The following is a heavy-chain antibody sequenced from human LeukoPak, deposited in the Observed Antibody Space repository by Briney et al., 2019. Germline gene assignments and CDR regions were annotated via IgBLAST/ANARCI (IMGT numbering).Heavy chain of an antibody. J-gene: IGHJ2*01. CDR2: ISSSSSYI. CDR3: ARAYNLNIVVVTAMNWYFDL. CDR1: GVTFSSYS. Sequence: GGSLRLSCAASGVTFSSYSMNWVRQAPGKGLEWVSSISSSSSYIYYADSVKGRFTISRDNAKNSLYLQMNSLRAEDTAVYYCARAYNLNIVVVTAMNWYFDLWGRGTLVTVSS. D-gene: IGHD2-21*02. V-gene: IGHV3-21*01.